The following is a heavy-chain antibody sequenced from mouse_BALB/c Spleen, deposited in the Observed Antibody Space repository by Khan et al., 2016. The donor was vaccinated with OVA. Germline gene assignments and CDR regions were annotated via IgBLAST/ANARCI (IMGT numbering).Heavy chain of an antibody. D-gene: IGHD1-1*01. V-gene: IGHV9-3-1*01. CDR3: ARTLYGSGYDYAMDY. CDR1: GYIFTNYG. CDR2: INTYTGEP. Sequence: QIQLVQSGPELKQPGETVKISCKASGYIFTNYGMTWVKQAPGKGLKWMGWINTYTGEPTYADDFKGRFAFSLETSANTAYLQINHLKNEDTATYVCARTLYGSGYDYAMDYWGQGTSVTVAS. J-gene: IGHJ4*01.